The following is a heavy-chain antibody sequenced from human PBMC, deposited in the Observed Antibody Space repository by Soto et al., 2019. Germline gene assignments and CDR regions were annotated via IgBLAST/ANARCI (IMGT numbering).Heavy chain of an antibody. CDR3: AREDIMATDWFDP. J-gene: IGHJ5*02. D-gene: IGHD5-12*01. CDR2: ISAYNGNT. CDR1: GYTFTSHF. Sequence: ASVKVSCKASGYTFTSHFISWVRQAPVQGIEWMGWISAYNGNTNYAQKLQGRVTMTTDTSTSTAYMELRSLRSDDTAVYYCAREDIMATDWFDPWGQGTLVTVSS. V-gene: IGHV1-18*01.